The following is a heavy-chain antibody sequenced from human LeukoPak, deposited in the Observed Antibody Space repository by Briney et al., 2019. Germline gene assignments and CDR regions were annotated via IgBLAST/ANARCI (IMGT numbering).Heavy chain of an antibody. CDR3: ARVPYYGSGITWAFDY. D-gene: IGHD3-10*01. V-gene: IGHV3-30*04. CDR2: ISYDGSNK. J-gene: IGHJ4*02. Sequence: PGRSLRLSCAASGFTFSSYAMHWVRQAPGKGLEWVAVISYDGSNKYYADSVKGRFTISRDNSKNTLYLQMNSLRAEDTAVYYCARVPYYGSGITWAFDYWGQGTLVTVSS. CDR1: GFTFSSYA.